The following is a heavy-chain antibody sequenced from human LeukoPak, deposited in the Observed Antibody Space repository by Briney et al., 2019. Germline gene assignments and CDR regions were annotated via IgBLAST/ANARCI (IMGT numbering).Heavy chain of an antibody. J-gene: IGHJ4*02. CDR3: AKDRYYYDSSGSIYFDY. CDR1: GFTFSSYA. CDR2: VSGNGGTT. V-gene: IGHV3-23*01. Sequence: PGGSLRLSCAASGFTFSSYAMTWVRQAPGKGLEWDSTVSGNGGTTFYADSVKGRFTISRDNSKNTLYLQMNSLRAEDTAVYYCAKDRYYYDSSGSIYFDYWGQGTLVTVSS. D-gene: IGHD3-22*01.